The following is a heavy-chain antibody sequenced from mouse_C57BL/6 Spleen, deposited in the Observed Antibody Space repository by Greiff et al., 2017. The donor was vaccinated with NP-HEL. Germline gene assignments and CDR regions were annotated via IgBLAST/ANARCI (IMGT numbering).Heavy chain of an antibody. J-gene: IGHJ4*01. D-gene: IGHD1-1*01. V-gene: IGHV1-81*01. CDR1: GYTFTSYG. CDR3: ARSMGSYYYGTSYAMDY. Sequence: VQLQQSGAELARPGASVKLSCKASGYTFTSYGISWVKQRTGQGLEWIGEIYPRSGNTYYNEKVKGKATLTADKYSSTAYMELRSLTSEDPAVSVWARSMGSYYYGTSYAMDYWVQGTSVTVSS. CDR2: IYPRSGNT.